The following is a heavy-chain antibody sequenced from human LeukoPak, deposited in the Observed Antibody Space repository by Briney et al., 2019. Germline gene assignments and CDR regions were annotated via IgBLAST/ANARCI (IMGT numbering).Heavy chain of an antibody. CDR1: GYTFTDYY. V-gene: IGHV1-2*02. D-gene: IGHD2-15*01. J-gene: IGHJ4*02. Sequence: GASVKVSCKASGYTFTDYYIHWVRQAPGQGLEWMGWINPNSGGTNHALKFQGSVTMTSEASISTAYNELSSLRADYTSVYYCAGDRGTVAVAGTYWGEGRLVTV. CDR3: AGDRGTVAVAGTY. CDR2: INPNSGGT.